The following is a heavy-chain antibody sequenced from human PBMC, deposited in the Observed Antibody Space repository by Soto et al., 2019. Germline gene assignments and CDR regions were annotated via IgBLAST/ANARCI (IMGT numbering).Heavy chain of an antibody. CDR3: VRDRTLLVPTSIDY. Sequence: PWGSLRFSCAASGFTFSSHEMNWVRRAPGKGLEWVSYIDYSGSRTDYADSVKGRFTISRDNAKNSLYLQMNSLRAEDTAVYYCVRDRTLLVPTSIDYWGHGTLVTVS. J-gene: IGHJ4*01. CDR2: IDYSGSRT. D-gene: IGHD3-3*01. V-gene: IGHV3-48*03. CDR1: GFTFSSHE.